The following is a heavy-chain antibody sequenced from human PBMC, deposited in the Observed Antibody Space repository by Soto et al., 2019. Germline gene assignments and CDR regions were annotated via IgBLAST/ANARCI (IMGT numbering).Heavy chain of an antibody. J-gene: IGHJ6*03. Sequence: EVQILESGGNFVQPGGSLRLSCAASGFTFSNYAMAWVRQAPGKGLEWVSGISGRGGSTYYADSVKGRFTISRDTSSKTLSLQMNSLRAYEPAVYYCAKCGYCAPPSCYYYYMDVWGKGTAVTVSS. CDR3: AKCGYCAPPSCYYYYMDV. CDR2: ISGRGGST. CDR1: GFTFSNYA. D-gene: IGHD2-15*01. V-gene: IGHV3-23*01.